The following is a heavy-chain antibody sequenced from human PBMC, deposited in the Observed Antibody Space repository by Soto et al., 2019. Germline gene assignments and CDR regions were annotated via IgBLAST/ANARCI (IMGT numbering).Heavy chain of an antibody. J-gene: IGHJ5*02. V-gene: IGHV1-69*01. CDR2: IIPIFGTA. D-gene: IGHD4-17*01. CDR3: AVEPANDYGDYRGDWFDP. CDR1: GGTFSSYA. Sequence: HVQLVQSGAEVKKPGSSVKVSCKASGGTFSSYAISWVRQAPGQGLEWMGGIIPIFGTANYAQKFQGRVTITADESTSTAYMELSSLRSEDTAVYYCAVEPANDYGDYRGDWFDPWGQGTLVTVSS.